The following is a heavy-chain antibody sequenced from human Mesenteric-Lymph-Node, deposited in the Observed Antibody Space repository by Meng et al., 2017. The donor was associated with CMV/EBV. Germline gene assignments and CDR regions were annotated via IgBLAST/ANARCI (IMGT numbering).Heavy chain of an antibody. V-gene: IGHV1-2*06. CDR3: ARDNVNPEGFDP. D-gene: IGHD2/OR15-2a*01. Sequence: QAQLVQSRADVGKPGASVMFSCTASAYTFTDFYIHWVRQAPGQGFEWMGRINPNSGVSNSAQNFQGRVTMTRDTTISTAYMELGRLTSDDTAVYYCARDNVNPEGFDPWGQGTLVTVSS. J-gene: IGHJ5*02. CDR2: INPNSGVS. CDR1: AYTFTDFY.